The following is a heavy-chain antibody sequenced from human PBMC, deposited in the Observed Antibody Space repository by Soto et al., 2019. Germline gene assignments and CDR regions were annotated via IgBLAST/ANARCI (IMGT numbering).Heavy chain of an antibody. J-gene: IGHJ5*02. CDR1: GGSFSGYY. CDR3: ARYCSGGSCYKYWFDP. D-gene: IGHD2-15*01. Sequence: SETLSLTCDVYGGSFSGYYWSWIRQPPGKGLEWIGEINHSGSTNYNPSLKSRVTISVDTSKNQFSLKLSSVTAADTAVYYCARYCSGGSCYKYWFDPWGQGTLVTVSS. CDR2: INHSGST. V-gene: IGHV4-34*01.